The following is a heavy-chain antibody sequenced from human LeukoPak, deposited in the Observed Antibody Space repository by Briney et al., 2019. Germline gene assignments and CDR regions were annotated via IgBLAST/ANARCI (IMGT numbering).Heavy chain of an antibody. V-gene: IGHV5-51*01. CDR1: GYSFTSYW. CDR2: IHPGDSDT. J-gene: IGHJ4*02. Sequence: GGSLRLSCKGSGYSFTSYWIGWVRQMPGKGLEWMGIIHPGDSDTRYSPSFQGQVTISADKSISTAYLQWSSLKASDTAMYYCARFRTEELLPDYWGQGTLVTVSS. CDR3: ARFRTEELLPDY. D-gene: IGHD1-26*01.